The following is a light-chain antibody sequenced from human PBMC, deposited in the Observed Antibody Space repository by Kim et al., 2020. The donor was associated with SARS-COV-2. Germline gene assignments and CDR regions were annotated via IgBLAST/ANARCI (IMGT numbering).Light chain of an antibody. V-gene: IGKV1-39*01. J-gene: IGKJ1*01. CDR3: QQSGSFPHT. CDR1: HNIRSY. Sequence: DFQLTQSPSSLSASVGDRVTITCRTSHNIRSYLNWYQQKPGEAPRALIYDISNLEGGVPSRFAGSGSGTEFTLTISSLQFDDFATYYCQQSGSFPHTFGQGTRVEI. CDR2: DIS.